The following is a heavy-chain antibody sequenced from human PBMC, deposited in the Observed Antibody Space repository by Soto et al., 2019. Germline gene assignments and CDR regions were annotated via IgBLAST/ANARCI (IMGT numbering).Heavy chain of an antibody. CDR1: GVSFNNNG. Sequence: QVQLVQSGAEVKKPGSSVKVSCKTSGVSFNNNGIGWVRQAPGHGLEWMGGDSPPFGTSNYARKFQGRISITADAATGTVNMELSSLTSEDTAQYYCARVLYYGSASYSPYGMDVWGQGTRVTVSS. CDR3: ARVLYYGSASYSPYGMDV. D-gene: IGHD3-10*01. V-gene: IGHV1-69*01. J-gene: IGHJ6*02. CDR2: DSPPFGTS.